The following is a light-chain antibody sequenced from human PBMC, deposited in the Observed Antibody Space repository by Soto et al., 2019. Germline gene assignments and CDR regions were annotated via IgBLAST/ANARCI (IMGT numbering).Light chain of an antibody. Sequence: DIVMTQSPLSLPVTPGEPAAISCRSSQSLLHSNGYSYFDWYQQKPGQSPHLLIYLGSNRASGVPDRFSGSGSGTDFTLKISRVEAEDVGVYYCMQALQTPLTFGQGTRLEIK. J-gene: IGKJ5*01. CDR3: MQALQTPLT. CDR1: QSLLHSNGYSY. CDR2: LGS. V-gene: IGKV2-28*01.